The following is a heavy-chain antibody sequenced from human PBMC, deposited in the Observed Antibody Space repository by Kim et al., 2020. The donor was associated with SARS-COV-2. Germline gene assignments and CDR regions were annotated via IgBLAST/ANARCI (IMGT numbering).Heavy chain of an antibody. V-gene: IGHV3-23*01. CDR2: ITGSGAT. CDR1: GFTFSYA. CDR3: AKDMVWGDGRWNMDV. Sequence: GGSLRLSCAGSGFTFSYAMMWVRQAPGKGLEWVSGITGSGATYYADSVKGRFTISKDNSKKMLYLQMNSLTAEDTAIYYCAKDMVWGDGRWNMDVWGQGTTVIVSS. J-gene: IGHJ6*02. D-gene: IGHD3-10*01.